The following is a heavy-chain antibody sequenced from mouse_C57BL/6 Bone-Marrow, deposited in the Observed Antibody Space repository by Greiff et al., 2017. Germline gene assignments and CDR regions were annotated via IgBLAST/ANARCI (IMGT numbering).Heavy chain of an antibody. J-gene: IGHJ2*01. CDR3: ARSGGWLLRDFDY. D-gene: IGHD2-3*01. CDR2: IYPRSGNT. CDR1: GYTFTSYG. Sequence: VQLQQSGAELARPGASVKLSCKASGYTFTSYGISWVKQRTGQGLEWIGEIYPRSGNTYYNEKFKGKATLAADKSSSTAYMELRSLTSEDSAVYFCARSGGWLLRDFDYWGQGTTLTVSS. V-gene: IGHV1-81*01.